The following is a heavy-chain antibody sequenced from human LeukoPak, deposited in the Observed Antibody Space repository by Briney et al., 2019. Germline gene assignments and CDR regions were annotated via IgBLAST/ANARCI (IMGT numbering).Heavy chain of an antibody. V-gene: IGHV4-59*01. J-gene: IGHJ6*03. D-gene: IGHD3-10*01. Sequence: PSETLSLTCTVSGGSISSYYWSWIRQPPGKGLEWIGYIYYSGSTNYNPSLKSRVTISVDTSKNQFSLKLSSVTAADTAVYYCARGQYYYGSGGYYYYYYMDVWGKGTTVTVSS. CDR1: GGSISSYY. CDR2: IYYSGST. CDR3: ARGQYYYGSGGYYYYYYMDV.